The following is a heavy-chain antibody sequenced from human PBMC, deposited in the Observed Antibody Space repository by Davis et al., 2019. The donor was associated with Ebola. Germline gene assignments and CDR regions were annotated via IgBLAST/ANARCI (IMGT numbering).Heavy chain of an antibody. CDR1: GFTVSSNY. D-gene: IGHD4-17*01. CDR2: ISSGATA. CDR3: ARGPTVHGMDV. J-gene: IGHJ6*02. Sequence: GESLKISCVVSGFTVSSNYMNWVRQAPGKGLEWLSVISSGATAYYADSVKGRFTISRDYSKNTLFLQMNSLRVEDTAVYYCARGPTVHGMDVWGQGTTVTVSS. V-gene: IGHV3-66*01.